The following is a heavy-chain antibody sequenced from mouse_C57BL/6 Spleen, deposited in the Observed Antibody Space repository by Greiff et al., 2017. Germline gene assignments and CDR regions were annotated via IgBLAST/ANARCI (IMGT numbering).Heavy chain of an antibody. CDR1: GFTFSDYG. J-gene: IGHJ2*01. V-gene: IGHV5-17*01. Sequence: EVKLQESGGGLVKPGGSLKLSCAASGFTFSDYGMHWVRQAPEKGLEWVAYISSGSSTIYYADTVKGRFTISRDNAKNTLFLQMTSLRSEDTAMYYCARPWLWGFDYWGQGTTLTVSS. D-gene: IGHD1-1*02. CDR3: ARPWLWGFDY. CDR2: ISSGSSTI.